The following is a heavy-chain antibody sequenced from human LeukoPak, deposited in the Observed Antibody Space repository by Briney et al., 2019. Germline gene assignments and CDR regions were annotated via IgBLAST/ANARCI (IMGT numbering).Heavy chain of an antibody. D-gene: IGHD6-19*01. Sequence: PGGSLRLSCAASGFTFSSYSMNWVRQAPGKGLEWVSSISSSSSYIYYADSVKGRFTISRDNAKNSLFLQMDSLRAEDTALYYCVRGSQWLVLNGPKFDYWGQGTLVTVSS. CDR2: ISSSSSYI. V-gene: IGHV3-21*01. J-gene: IGHJ4*02. CDR1: GFTFSSYS. CDR3: VRGSQWLVLNGPKFDY.